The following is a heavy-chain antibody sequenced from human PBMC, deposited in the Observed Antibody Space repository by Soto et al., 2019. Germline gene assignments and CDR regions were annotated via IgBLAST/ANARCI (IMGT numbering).Heavy chain of an antibody. CDR1: GYTFTSYY. J-gene: IGHJ4*02. Sequence: QVQLVQSGAEVKKPGASVKVSCKASGYTFTSYYMYWVRQAPGQGLEWMGVINPSGGSTTYAQKFQGRVTMTRDTSTSTVYMELSSLRSEDTAVYYCARDHLAVAGPGYYFDYWGRGTLVTVSS. D-gene: IGHD6-19*01. V-gene: IGHV1-46*01. CDR3: ARDHLAVAGPGYYFDY. CDR2: INPSGGST.